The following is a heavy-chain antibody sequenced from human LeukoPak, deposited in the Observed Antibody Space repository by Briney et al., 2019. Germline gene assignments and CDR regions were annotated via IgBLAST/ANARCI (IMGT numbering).Heavy chain of an antibody. J-gene: IGHJ6*02. Sequence: PGGSLRLSCAASGFTFSNYGMSWVRQAPGKGLEWVSGITGSGTRTDYADSVKGRFTISRDNAENSLYLQMNSLRAEDTAVYYCARALRDSPYYYYEMDLWGQGTTVTVSS. D-gene: IGHD2-21*01. V-gene: IGHV3-21*06. CDR2: ITGSGTRT. CDR3: ARALRDSPYYYYEMDL. CDR1: GFTFSNYG.